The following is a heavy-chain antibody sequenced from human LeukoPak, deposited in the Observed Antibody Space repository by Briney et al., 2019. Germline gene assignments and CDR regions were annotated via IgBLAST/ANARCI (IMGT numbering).Heavy chain of an antibody. CDR1: GGSFSGYY. Sequence: SETLSLTCAVYGGSFSGYYWSWIRQPPGKGLEWIGEINHSGSTNYNPSLKSRVTISVDTSKNQFSLKLSSVTAADTAVYYCASWHRGAGGDYVVGWLDPWGQGTLVTVSS. V-gene: IGHV4-34*09. J-gene: IGHJ5*02. D-gene: IGHD4-17*01. CDR2: INHSGST. CDR3: ASWHRGAGGDYVVGWLDP.